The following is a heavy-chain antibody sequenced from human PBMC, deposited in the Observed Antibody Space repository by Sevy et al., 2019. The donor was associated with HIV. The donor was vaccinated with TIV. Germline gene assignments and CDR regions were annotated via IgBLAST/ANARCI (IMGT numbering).Heavy chain of an antibody. V-gene: IGHV3-74*01. CDR1: GFTFSSYW. Sequence: GGSLRLSCAASGFTFSSYWMHWVRQAPGKGLVWVSRINSDGSSTSYADSVKGRFTISRDNAKNTLYLQINSLRAEDTAVYYCARAVYSSGSPFDYWGQGTLVTVSS. CDR3: ARAVYSSGSPFDY. CDR2: INSDGSST. J-gene: IGHJ4*02. D-gene: IGHD6-19*01.